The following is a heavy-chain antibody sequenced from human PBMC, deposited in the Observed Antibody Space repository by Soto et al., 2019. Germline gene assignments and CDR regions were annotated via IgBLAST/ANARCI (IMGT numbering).Heavy chain of an antibody. Sequence: PGGSLRLSCSASGFTFSTSAMSWVRRAPGKGLDWVSGISGSGDSTYYADSVKGRFTISRDNSKNTLYLQMNDLRAEDTALYYCAKSRDGYNLLDYRGQGILVTVSS. CDR3: AKSRDGYNLLDY. D-gene: IGHD5-12*01. V-gene: IGHV3-23*01. CDR1: GFTFSTSA. CDR2: ISGSGDST. J-gene: IGHJ4*02.